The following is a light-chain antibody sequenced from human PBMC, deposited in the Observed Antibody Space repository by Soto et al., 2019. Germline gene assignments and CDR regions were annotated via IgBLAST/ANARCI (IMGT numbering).Light chain of an antibody. CDR2: KAS. J-gene: IGKJ1*01. Sequence: DIQMTQSPSTLSASVGDRVTITCRASQSISSWLAWYQQKPGTAPKLLIYKASTLESGVPSRFSGSGSGTEFTLTISSLQPDDSATYYCQQYNANWTFGQGTKV. CDR3: QQYNANWT. V-gene: IGKV1-5*03. CDR1: QSISSW.